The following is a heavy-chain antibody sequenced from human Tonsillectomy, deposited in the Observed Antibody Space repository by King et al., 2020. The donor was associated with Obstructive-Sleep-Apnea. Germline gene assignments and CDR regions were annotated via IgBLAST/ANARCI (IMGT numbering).Heavy chain of an antibody. Sequence: VQLVESGGGLVKAEGSLRLSCAASEFTFSNAWMSWVRQVPGKGLEWVGRISTKTDGASTDYPSPVKGRFIISRDDSNNTLYLQMNSLKIEDTAVYYCTRGSAAAYFDYWGQGTLVTVSS. CDR2: ISTKTDGAST. CDR1: EFTFSNAW. CDR3: TRGSAAAYFDY. D-gene: IGHD6-13*01. J-gene: IGHJ4*02. V-gene: IGHV3-15*01.